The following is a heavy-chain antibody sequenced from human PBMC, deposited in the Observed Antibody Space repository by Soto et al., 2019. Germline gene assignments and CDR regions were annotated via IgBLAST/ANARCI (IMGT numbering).Heavy chain of an antibody. CDR3: ARHHGPTTSENWFDP. CDR1: GYTCFTYD. J-gene: IGHJ5*02. D-gene: IGHD5-12*01. CDR2: ISTYSGDT. V-gene: IGHV1-18*01. Sequence: QVHLVQSGVELKTPGASVKVACQAAGYTCFTYDISWVRQAPGQGLEWMGWISTYSGDTKYAQKFQGRVTMTTDTSTTTAYLELRSLSSDDTAVYYCARHHGPTTSENWFDPWGQGTLVTVSS.